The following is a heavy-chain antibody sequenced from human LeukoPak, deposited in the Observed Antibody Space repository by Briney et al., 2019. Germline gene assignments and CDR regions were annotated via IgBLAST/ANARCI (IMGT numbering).Heavy chain of an antibody. CDR2: ISSSGSTI. D-gene: IGHD1-26*01. J-gene: IGHJ4*02. Sequence: PGGSLRLSCAASGFTFSSYEMNWVRQAPGKGLEWVSYISSSGSTIYYAGSVKGRFTISRDNAKNSLYLQMNSLRDEDTAVYYCARDYYSGTYSTGYWGQGTLVTVSS. CDR3: ARDYYSGTYSTGY. V-gene: IGHV3-48*03. CDR1: GFTFSSYE.